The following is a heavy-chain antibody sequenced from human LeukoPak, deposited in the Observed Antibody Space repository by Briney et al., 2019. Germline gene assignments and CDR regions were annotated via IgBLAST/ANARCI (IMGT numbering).Heavy chain of an antibody. D-gene: IGHD5-24*01. CDR1: GYTFTGYY. J-gene: IGHJ4*02. Sequence: ASVKVSCKASGYTFTGYYMHWMRQAPGQGLEWMGGIIPIFGTANYAQKFQGRVTITADESTSTAYMELSSLRSEDTAVYYCARDQDGYNAFDYWGQGTLVTVSS. V-gene: IGHV1-69*13. CDR3: ARDQDGYNAFDY. CDR2: IIPIFGTA.